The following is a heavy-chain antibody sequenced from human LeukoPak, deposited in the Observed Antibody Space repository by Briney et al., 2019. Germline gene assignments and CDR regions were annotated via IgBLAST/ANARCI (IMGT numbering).Heavy chain of an antibody. CDR2: LTDSGGNT. CDR3: ARAGAMYYFDF. CDR1: GFTFSSYA. V-gene: IGHV3-23*01. Sequence: GGSLRLSCAASGFTFSSYAMTWVRQAPGKGLQWVSTLTDSGGNTAYADSVKGRFTISRDNSKNSLYLQMSSLKAEDTAVYYCARAGAMYYFDFWGQGTLVTVSS. D-gene: IGHD2-2*01. J-gene: IGHJ4*02.